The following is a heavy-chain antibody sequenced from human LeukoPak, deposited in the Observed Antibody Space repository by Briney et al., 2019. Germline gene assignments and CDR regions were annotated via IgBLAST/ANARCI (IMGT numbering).Heavy chain of an antibody. J-gene: IGHJ5*02. CDR1: GYTFTSYA. Sequence: ASVKVSCKASGYTFTSYAMNWVRQAPGQGLEWMGWINTNTGNPTYAQGFTGRFVFSLDTSVSTTYLQISSLKAEDTAVYYCARGRYCSGGSCYSNRVWFDPWGQGTLVTVSS. CDR3: ARGRYCSGGSCYSNRVWFDP. V-gene: IGHV7-4-1*02. CDR2: INTNTGNP. D-gene: IGHD2-15*01.